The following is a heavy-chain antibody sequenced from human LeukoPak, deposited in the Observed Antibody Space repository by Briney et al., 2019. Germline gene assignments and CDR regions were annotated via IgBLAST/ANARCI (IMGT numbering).Heavy chain of an antibody. CDR3: AKGGVVVVPAAEGDYFDY. Sequence: GGSLRLSCAASGFTFDDYAMHWVRQAPGKGLEWVSCISWNSGSIGYADSVKGRFTISRDNAKNSLYLQMNRLRAEDMALYYCAKGGVVVVPAAEGDYFDYWAQRTRLTVSS. V-gene: IGHV3-9*03. CDR2: ISWNSGSI. CDR1: GFTFDDYA. D-gene: IGHD2-2*01. J-gene: IGHJ4*02.